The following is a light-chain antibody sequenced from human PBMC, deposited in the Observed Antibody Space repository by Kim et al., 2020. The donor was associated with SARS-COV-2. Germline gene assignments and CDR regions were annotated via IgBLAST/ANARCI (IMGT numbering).Light chain of an antibody. Sequence: GKSVTISCTRSSGSIASNYVQWYQQRPGSSPTTVIYEDNQRPYGVPDRFSGSIDSSSNSASLTISGLKTEDEADYYCQSYDSSITVFGGGTQLTVL. CDR1: SGSIASNY. CDR2: EDN. J-gene: IGLJ3*02. V-gene: IGLV6-57*01. CDR3: QSYDSSITV.